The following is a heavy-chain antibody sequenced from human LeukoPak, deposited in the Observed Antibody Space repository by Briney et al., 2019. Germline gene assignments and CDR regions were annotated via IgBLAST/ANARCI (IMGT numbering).Heavy chain of an antibody. CDR2: ISYDGSGK. D-gene: IGHD6-19*01. J-gene: IGHJ4*02. CDR1: EFTFSNYA. Sequence: GGSLRLSCTASEFTFSNYALHWVRQAPGKVLEWVAVISYDGSGKYYASSVKGRFAISRDNSKNTLYLQTNSLRAEDTAVYYCAKEFSSGWRRGVFDYWGQGTLVTVSS. V-gene: IGHV3-30*09. CDR3: AKEFSSGWRRGVFDY.